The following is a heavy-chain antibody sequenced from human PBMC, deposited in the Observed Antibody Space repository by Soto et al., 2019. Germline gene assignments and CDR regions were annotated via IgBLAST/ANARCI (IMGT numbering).Heavy chain of an antibody. CDR1: GFTFSSDS. CDR3: ARDMFPISHILTDNWFDP. V-gene: IGHV3-21*01. D-gene: IGHD3-9*01. Sequence: PGGSLRLSCAASGFTFSSDSMNWVRQAPGKGLEWVSSISSSSSYIYYADSVKGRFTISRDNAKNSLYLQMNSLRAEDTAVYYCARDMFPISHILTDNWFDPWGQGTLVTVSS. J-gene: IGHJ5*02. CDR2: ISSSSSYI.